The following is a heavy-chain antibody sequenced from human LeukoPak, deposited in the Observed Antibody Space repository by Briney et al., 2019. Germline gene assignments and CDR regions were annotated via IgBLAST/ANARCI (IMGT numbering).Heavy chain of an antibody. J-gene: IGHJ6*03. CDR2: IHYSGST. Sequence: SETLSLTCTVSGGSISSSSYYWGWIRQPPGKGLEWIGYIHYSGSTNYNPSLKSRVTISVDTSKNQFSLKLSSVTAADTAVYYCARALVTYYYYYYMDVWGKGTTVTVSS. D-gene: IGHD4-11*01. CDR3: ARALVTYYYYYYMDV. CDR1: GGSISSSSYY. V-gene: IGHV4-61*05.